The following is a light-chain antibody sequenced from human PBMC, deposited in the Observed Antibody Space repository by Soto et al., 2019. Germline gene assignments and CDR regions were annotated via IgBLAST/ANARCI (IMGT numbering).Light chain of an antibody. V-gene: IGKV3-15*01. J-gene: IGKJ1*01. CDR1: QSVSSN. Sequence: EIVMTQSPATLPVSPGERATLSCRASQSVSSNLAWYQQKPGQAPRFLIYGASTRATGIPARFSGSGSGTEFTLTISSLQSEDFAVYYCQQYGSSPQAFGQGTKVDIK. CDR3: QQYGSSPQA. CDR2: GAS.